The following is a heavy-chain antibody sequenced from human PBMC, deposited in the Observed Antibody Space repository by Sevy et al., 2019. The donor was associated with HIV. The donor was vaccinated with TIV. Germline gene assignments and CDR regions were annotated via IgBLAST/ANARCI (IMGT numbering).Heavy chain of an antibody. V-gene: IGHV1-69*04. Sequence: ASVKVSCKASGGTFSSYAISWVRQAPGQGLEWMGRIIPILGIANYAQKFQGRVTITADKSTSTTYMELSSLRSEDRAVYYWAVGPFGVFILNWLDPGAREPWSPSPQ. J-gene: IGHJ5*02. CDR2: IIPILGIA. CDR1: GGTFSSYA. D-gene: IGHD3-3*01. CDR3: AVGPFGVFILNWLDP.